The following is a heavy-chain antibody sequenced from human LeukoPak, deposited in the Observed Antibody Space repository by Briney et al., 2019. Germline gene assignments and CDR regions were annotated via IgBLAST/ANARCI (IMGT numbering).Heavy chain of an antibody. V-gene: IGHV3-23*01. Sequence: GRSLRLSCAASGYTFSSYAMSWVRQAPGKGLEWVSAISGSGGSTYYADSVKGRFTISRDNSKNTLYLQMNSLRAEDTAVYYCAKLYGSGIPVDYWGQGTLVTVSS. CDR1: GYTFSSYA. CDR2: ISGSGGST. J-gene: IGHJ4*02. D-gene: IGHD3-10*01. CDR3: AKLYGSGIPVDY.